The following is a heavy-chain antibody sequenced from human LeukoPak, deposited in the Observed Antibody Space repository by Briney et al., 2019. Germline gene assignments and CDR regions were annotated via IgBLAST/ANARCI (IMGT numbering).Heavy chain of an antibody. CDR1: GFTFSSYW. CDR3: ARDVSSSSRGGPRPLDY. CDR2: INSDGSST. Sequence: GGSLRLSCAASGFTFSSYWMHWVRQAPGKGLVWVSRINSDGSSTSYADSVKGRFTISRDNAKNTLYLQMNSLRAEDTAVYYCARDVSSSSRGGPRPLDYWGQGTLVTVSS. V-gene: IGHV3-74*01. J-gene: IGHJ4*02. D-gene: IGHD6-6*01.